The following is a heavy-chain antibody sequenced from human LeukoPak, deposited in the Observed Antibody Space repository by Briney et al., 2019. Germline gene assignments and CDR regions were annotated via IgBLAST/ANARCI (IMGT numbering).Heavy chain of an antibody. V-gene: IGHV3-23*01. CDR3: AKASHCSGGSCYLDY. CDR1: GFTFSSYA. CDR2: ISGSGGST. Sequence: GGSLRLSCAASGFTFSSYAMNWVRQAPGKGLEWVSAISGSGGSTYYADSVKGRFTISRDNSKNTLYLQMNSLRAEDTAVYYCAKASHCSGGSCYLDYWGQGTLVTVSS. D-gene: IGHD2-15*01. J-gene: IGHJ4*02.